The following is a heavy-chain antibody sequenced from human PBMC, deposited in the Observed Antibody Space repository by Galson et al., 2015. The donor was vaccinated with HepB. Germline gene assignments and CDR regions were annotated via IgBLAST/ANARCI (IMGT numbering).Heavy chain of an antibody. D-gene: IGHD5-18*01. Sequence: SLRLSCAASGFTFSSYGMHWVRQAPGKGLEWVAVISYDGSNKYYADSVKGRFTISRDNSKNTLYLQMNSLRAEDTAVYYCAKDPRGYSYDPVDYWGQGTLVTVSS. CDR2: ISYDGSNK. J-gene: IGHJ4*02. CDR3: AKDPRGYSYDPVDY. V-gene: IGHV3-30*18. CDR1: GFTFSSYG.